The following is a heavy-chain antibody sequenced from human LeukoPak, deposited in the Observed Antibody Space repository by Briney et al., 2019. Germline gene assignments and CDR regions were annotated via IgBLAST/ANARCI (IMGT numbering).Heavy chain of an antibody. Sequence: GGSLRLSCAASGFTLSDYYMSWMRQGPGKGLEWVSYISSRGSTIYYADSVKGRFTISRDNAKNSLYLQMNSLRVEDTAMYHCARRDYSNYGYFDYWGQGTLVTVSS. CDR3: ARRDYSNYGYFDY. V-gene: IGHV3-11*04. CDR2: ISSRGSTI. D-gene: IGHD4-11*01. J-gene: IGHJ4*02. CDR1: GFTLSDYY.